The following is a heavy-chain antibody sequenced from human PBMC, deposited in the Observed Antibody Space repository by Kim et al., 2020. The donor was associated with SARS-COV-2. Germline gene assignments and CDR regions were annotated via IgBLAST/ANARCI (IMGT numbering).Heavy chain of an antibody. CDR2: ISSSGGST. Sequence: GGSLRLSCSASGFTFSTYTMNWVRQAPGKGLEYVSAISSSGGSTYYADSVKGRFTISRDNSKNTLYLQMSSLRVEDTAVYYCVKDDGASQAHDPWGQGTLVTVSS. J-gene: IGHJ5*02. CDR3: VKDDGASQAHDP. CDR1: GFTFSTYT. V-gene: IGHV3-64D*09.